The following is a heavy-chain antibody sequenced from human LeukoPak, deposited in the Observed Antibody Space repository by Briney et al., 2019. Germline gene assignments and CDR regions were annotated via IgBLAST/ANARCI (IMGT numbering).Heavy chain of an antibody. D-gene: IGHD2-2*01. Sequence: SGGSLRLSCAASGFTFSSYWMSWVRQAPGKGLEWVANIKQDGSEKYYVDSVKGRFTISRDNAKNPLYLQMNSLRAEDTAVCYCARGEYCSSTSCYLFDYWGQGTLVTVSS. J-gene: IGHJ4*02. V-gene: IGHV3-7*01. CDR2: IKQDGSEK. CDR1: GFTFSSYW. CDR3: ARGEYCSSTSCYLFDY.